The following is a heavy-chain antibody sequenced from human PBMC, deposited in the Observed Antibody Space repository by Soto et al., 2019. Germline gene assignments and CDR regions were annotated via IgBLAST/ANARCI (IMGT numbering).Heavy chain of an antibody. D-gene: IGHD3-3*01. V-gene: IGHV4-34*01. CDR2: INHSGST. Sequence: NPSETLSLTCAVYGGSFSGYYWSWIRQPPGKGLEWIGEINHSGSTNYNPSLKSRVTISVDTSKNQFSLKLSSVTAADTAVYYCARVNRPFTIFGVVRPRSSFDYWGQGTLVTVSS. CDR3: ARVNRPFTIFGVVRPRSSFDY. CDR1: GGSFSGYY. J-gene: IGHJ4*02.